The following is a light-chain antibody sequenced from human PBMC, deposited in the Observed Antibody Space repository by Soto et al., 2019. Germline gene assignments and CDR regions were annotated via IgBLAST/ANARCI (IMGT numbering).Light chain of an antibody. CDR1: QSVSNF. Sequence: DIVITQSPLSLPVTPGAPASISCRASQSVSNFLAWYQQKPGQAPRLLIYDTSNRATGIPARFSGSGSGTDFTLTINNLDPEDFAVYYCQQRSNWPITFGQGTRLEI. V-gene: IGKV3-11*01. CDR3: QQRSNWPIT. CDR2: DTS. J-gene: IGKJ5*01.